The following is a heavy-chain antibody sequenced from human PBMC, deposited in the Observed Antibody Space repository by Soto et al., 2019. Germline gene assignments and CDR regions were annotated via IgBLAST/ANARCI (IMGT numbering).Heavy chain of an antibody. D-gene: IGHD6-13*01. CDR1: GFTFSSYS. V-gene: IGHV3-21*01. Sequence: NPGGSLRLSCAASGFTFSSYSMNWVRQAPGKGLEWVSSISSSSSYIYYADSVKGRFTISRDNAKNSLYLQMNSLRAEDTAVYYCERARGQQLVPAHFDYWGQGTLVTVSS. CDR3: ERARGQQLVPAHFDY. J-gene: IGHJ4*02. CDR2: ISSSSSYI.